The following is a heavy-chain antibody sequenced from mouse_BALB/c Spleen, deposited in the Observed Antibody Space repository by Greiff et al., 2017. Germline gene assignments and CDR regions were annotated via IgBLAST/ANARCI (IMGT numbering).Heavy chain of an antibody. Sequence: LQQPGSELVRPGASVKLSCKASGYTFTSYWMHWVKQRPGQGLEWIGNIYPGSGSTNYDEKFKSKATLTVDTSSSTAYMQLSSLTSEDSAVYYCTRPYRYDDWFAYWGQGTLVTVSA. CDR3: TRPYRYDDWFAY. CDR1: GYTFTSYW. D-gene: IGHD2-14*01. J-gene: IGHJ3*01. CDR2: IYPGSGST. V-gene: IGHV1S22*01.